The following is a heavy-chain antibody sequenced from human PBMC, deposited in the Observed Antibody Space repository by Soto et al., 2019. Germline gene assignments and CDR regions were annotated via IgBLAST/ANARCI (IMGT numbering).Heavy chain of an antibody. CDR2: IYYSGTT. J-gene: IGHJ4*02. D-gene: IGHD3-16*01. V-gene: IGHV4-61*01. Sequence: PSETLSLTCAVSGDSVSNENYYWSWIRQPPGKGLEWIGYIYYSGTTNYNSYLKRRLTLSVDMSKNQFSLKLTSVTAADTAVYFCARSQRGRTAFTFDYWGQGALVTVSS. CDR3: ARSQRGRTAFTFDY. CDR1: GDSVSNENYY.